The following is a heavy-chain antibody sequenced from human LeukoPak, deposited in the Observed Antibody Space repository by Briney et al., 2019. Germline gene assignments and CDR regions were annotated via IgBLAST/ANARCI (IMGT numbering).Heavy chain of an antibody. CDR3: ARGPGSYPAYNWFEP. J-gene: IGHJ5*02. Sequence: GGSLRLSCAASGFTFSSYAMHWVRQAPGKGLEYVSAISSNGGSTYYANSVKGRFTISRDNSKNTLYLQMGSLRAEDMAVYYCARGPGSYPAYNWFEPWGQEPWSPSPQ. CDR2: ISSNGGST. D-gene: IGHD1-14*01. V-gene: IGHV3-64*01. CDR1: GFTFSSYA.